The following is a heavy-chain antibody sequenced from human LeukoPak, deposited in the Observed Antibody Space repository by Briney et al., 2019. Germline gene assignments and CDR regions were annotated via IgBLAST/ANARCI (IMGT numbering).Heavy chain of an antibody. CDR3: ARGSHNWGLLDNYYYYGMDV. Sequence: ASVTVSFKASGYTFTGYYMHWVRQAPGQGLEWMGWINPNSGGTNYAQKFQGRVTMTRDTSISTAYMELSRLRSDDTAVYYCARGSHNWGLLDNYYYYGMDVWGQGTTVTVSS. CDR2: INPNSGGT. D-gene: IGHD7-27*01. V-gene: IGHV1-2*02. J-gene: IGHJ6*02. CDR1: GYTFTGYY.